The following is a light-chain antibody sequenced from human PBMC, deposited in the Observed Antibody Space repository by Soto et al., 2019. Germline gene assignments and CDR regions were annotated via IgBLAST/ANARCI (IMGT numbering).Light chain of an antibody. CDR2: DGS. J-gene: IGLJ1*01. CDR3: CSYVGNSAWV. CDR1: SSDVGSYNL. Sequence: QSALTQPASVSGSPGQSITISCTGTSSDVGSYNLVSWYQQHPGKAPKLLIYDGSKRPSGVSNRFSDSKSGNTASLTISGLQAEDEADYYCCSYVGNSAWVFGSGTKVTVL. V-gene: IGLV2-23*01.